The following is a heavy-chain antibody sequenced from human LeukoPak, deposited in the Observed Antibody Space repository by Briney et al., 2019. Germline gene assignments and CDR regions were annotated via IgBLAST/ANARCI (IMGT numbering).Heavy chain of an antibody. CDR3: AKPGATNYYYYGMDV. CDR1: GFTFSSYA. J-gene: IGHJ6*02. V-gene: IGHV3-30*04. Sequence: GGSLRLSCAASGFTFSSYAMHWVRQAPGKGLEWVAVISYDGSNKYYADSVKGRFTISRDNSKNTLYLQMNSLRAEDTAVYYCAKPGATNYYYYGMDVWGQGTTVTVSS. D-gene: IGHD1-26*01. CDR2: ISYDGSNK.